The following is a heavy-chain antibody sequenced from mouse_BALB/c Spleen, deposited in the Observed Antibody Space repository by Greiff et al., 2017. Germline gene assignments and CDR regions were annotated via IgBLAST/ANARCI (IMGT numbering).Heavy chain of an antibody. CDR2: INPGSGGT. J-gene: IGHJ4*01. V-gene: IGHV1-54*01. CDR3: ARSFNYGYRAMDY. Sequence: QVQLQQSGAELVRPGTSVKVSCKASGYAFTNYLIEWVKQRPGQGLEWIGVINPGSGGTNYNEKFKGKATLTADKSSSTAYMQLSSLTSDDSAVYFCARSFNYGYRAMDYWGQGTSVTVSS. CDR1: GYAFTNYL. D-gene: IGHD1-2*01.